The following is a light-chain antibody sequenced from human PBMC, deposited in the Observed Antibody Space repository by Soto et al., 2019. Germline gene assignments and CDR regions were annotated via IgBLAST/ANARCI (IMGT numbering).Light chain of an antibody. CDR3: QQGYSFAQA. J-gene: IGKJ1*01. V-gene: IGKV1-12*01. CDR1: QSIGSW. Sequence: DIEMTQSPSSMSASVGDRVTITCRASQSIGSWLAWYQQKPGKVPNPLIFTSSHFQSAVPSRFSGSGSGTDFTLTISNLQPEDFAIYYCQQGYSFAQAFGQGTTVEIK. CDR2: TSS.